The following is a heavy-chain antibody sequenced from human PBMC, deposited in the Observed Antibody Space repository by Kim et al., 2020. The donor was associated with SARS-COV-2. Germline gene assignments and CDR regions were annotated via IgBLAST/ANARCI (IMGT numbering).Heavy chain of an antibody. CDR2: IYSGGST. D-gene: IGHD3-22*01. CDR1: GFTVSSNY. Sequence: GGSLRLSCAASGFTVSSNYMSWVRQAPGKGLEWVSVIYSGGSTYYADSVKGRFTISRDNSKNTLYLQMNSLRAEDTAVYYCARVGDYYDSSGYHTIDYWGQGTLVTVSS. V-gene: IGHV3-53*01. J-gene: IGHJ4*02. CDR3: ARVGDYYDSSGYHTIDY.